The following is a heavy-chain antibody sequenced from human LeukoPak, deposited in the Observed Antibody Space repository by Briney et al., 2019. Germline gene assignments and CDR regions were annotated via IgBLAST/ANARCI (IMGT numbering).Heavy chain of an antibody. CDR3: AKGVYDSSGYYPPVEFDY. D-gene: IGHD3-22*01. J-gene: IGHJ4*02. V-gene: IGHV3-23*01. Sequence: GGSLRLSCAASGFTFSSYGMSWVRQAPGKGLEWVSAISGSGGSTYYADSVKGRFTISRDNSKNTLYLQMNSLRAEDTAVYHCAKGVYDSSGYYPPVEFDYWGQGTLVTVSS. CDR2: ISGSGGST. CDR1: GFTFSSYG.